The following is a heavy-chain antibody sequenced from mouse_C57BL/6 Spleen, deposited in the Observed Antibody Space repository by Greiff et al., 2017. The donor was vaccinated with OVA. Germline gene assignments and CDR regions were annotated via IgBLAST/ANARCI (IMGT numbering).Heavy chain of an antibody. D-gene: IGHD1-1*01. CDR1: GFNIKDYY. J-gene: IGHJ2*01. CDR3: ARSQIPGLYYYGSLDY. Sequence: VQLKQSGAELVKPGASVKLSSTASGFNIKDYYMHWVKQRTEQGLEWIGRIDPEDGETKYAPKFQGKATITADTSSNTAYLQLSSLTSEDTAVYYCARSQIPGLYYYGSLDYWGQGTTLTVSS. CDR2: IDPEDGET. V-gene: IGHV14-2*01.